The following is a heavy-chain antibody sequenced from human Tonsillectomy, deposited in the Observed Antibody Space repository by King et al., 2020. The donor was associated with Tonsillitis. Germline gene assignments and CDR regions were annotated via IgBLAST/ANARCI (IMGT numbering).Heavy chain of an antibody. V-gene: IGHV3-30*03. CDR1: GFTFSSYG. CDR2: ISYDGGNQ. Sequence: VQLVESGGGVVQPGRSLRLSCAASGFTFSSYGLHWVRQAPGKGLEWVAVISYDGGNQYYADSVKGRFTISRDNSKNTLYLQMNSLRTEDTAVYYCATRPIYSSGWYYFDCWGQGTLVTVSS. D-gene: IGHD6-19*01. J-gene: IGHJ4*02. CDR3: ATRPIYSSGWYYFDC.